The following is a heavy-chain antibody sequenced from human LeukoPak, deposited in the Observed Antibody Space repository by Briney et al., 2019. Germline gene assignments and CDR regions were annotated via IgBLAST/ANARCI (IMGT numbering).Heavy chain of an antibody. CDR2: IRPETGEP. Sequence: ASVKVSCKVSGFGLSVLSIHWMRQAPGKGLEWVGGIRPETGEPIFAQKFRGRVTITEDTFTDTGYLELRGLTSEDTAVYYCSTDSGRSYFYFDFWGQGTLVTVSS. CDR3: STDSGRSYFYFDF. J-gene: IGHJ4*02. V-gene: IGHV1-24*01. CDR1: GFGLSVLS. D-gene: IGHD3-10*01.